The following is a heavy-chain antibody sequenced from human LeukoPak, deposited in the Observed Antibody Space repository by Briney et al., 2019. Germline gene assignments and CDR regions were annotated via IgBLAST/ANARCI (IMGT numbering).Heavy chain of an antibody. V-gene: IGHV3-30-3*01. Sequence: GGSLRLSCAASGFNFSSYAMSWVRQAPGKGLEWVAVISYDGSNKYYADSVKGRFTISRDNSKNTLYLQMNSLRAEDTAVYYCARDRWVVPAAILARWGPYYYYMDVWGKGTTVTVSS. CDR1: GFNFSSYA. J-gene: IGHJ6*03. CDR3: ARDRWVVPAAILARWGPYYYYMDV. CDR2: ISYDGSNK. D-gene: IGHD2-2*01.